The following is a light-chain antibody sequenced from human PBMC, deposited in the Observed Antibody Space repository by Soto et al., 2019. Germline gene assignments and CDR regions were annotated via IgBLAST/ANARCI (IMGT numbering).Light chain of an antibody. J-gene: IGKJ5*01. Sequence: DLQLTQSPSFLSASVGDTVTITCRASQGINTYLAWYQQKPGKAPKLLIYIASTLQSGVPSRFSGSGSGTEFTLTISSLQPEDFATYYCQQLNGFPITCGQGTRLEIK. CDR2: IAS. CDR1: QGINTY. CDR3: QQLNGFPIT. V-gene: IGKV1-9*01.